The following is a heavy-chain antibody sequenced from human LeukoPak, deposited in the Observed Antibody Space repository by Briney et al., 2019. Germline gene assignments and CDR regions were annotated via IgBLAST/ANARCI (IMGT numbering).Heavy chain of an antibody. CDR1: GYSFTSYW. Sequence: GESLQISFKGSGYSFTSYWIGWVRPMPGKGREWMGIIYPGDSDTRYSPSFQGQVTISADKSISTAYLQWSSLKASDTAMYYCASRYYYDSSGYYYVIGAFDIWGQGTMVTVSS. J-gene: IGHJ3*02. CDR3: ASRYYYDSSGYYYVIGAFDI. V-gene: IGHV5-51*01. CDR2: IYPGDSDT. D-gene: IGHD3-22*01.